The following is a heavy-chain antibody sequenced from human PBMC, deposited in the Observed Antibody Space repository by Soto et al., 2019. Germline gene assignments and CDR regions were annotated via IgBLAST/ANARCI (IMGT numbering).Heavy chain of an antibody. V-gene: IGHV3-15*07. Sequence: GGSLRLSCAASGFTFSNAWMNWVRQAPGKGLEWVGRIKSKTDGGTTDYAAPVKGRFTISRDDSKNTLYLQMNSLKTEDTAVYYCTTDITINDYYYGMDVWGQGTTVTVSS. CDR2: IKSKTDGGTT. D-gene: IGHD3-3*01. CDR3: TTDITINDYYYGMDV. J-gene: IGHJ6*02. CDR1: GFTFSNAW.